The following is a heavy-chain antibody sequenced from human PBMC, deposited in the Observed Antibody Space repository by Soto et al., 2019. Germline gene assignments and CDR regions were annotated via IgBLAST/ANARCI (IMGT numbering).Heavy chain of an antibody. CDR3: TRDQEVPYYYYYGMDV. Sequence: PGGSLRLSCTAPGFTFGDYAISLVRQAPGKGLEWVVFIRSKAYGGTTEYAASVKGRFTISRDDSKSIAYLQMNSPKTEDTAVYYCTRDQEVPYYYYYGMDVWGQGTTVTVSS. CDR2: IRSKAYGGTT. V-gene: IGHV3-49*04. CDR1: GFTFGDYA. J-gene: IGHJ6*02.